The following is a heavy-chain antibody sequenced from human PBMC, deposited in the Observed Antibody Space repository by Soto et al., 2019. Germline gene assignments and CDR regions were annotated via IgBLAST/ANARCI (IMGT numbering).Heavy chain of an antibody. V-gene: IGHV1-69*13. Sequence: SVKVSCKASGGTFSSYAISWVRQAPGQGLEWMGGIIPIFGTANYAQKFQGRVTITADESTSTAYMELSSLRSEDTAVYYCARVVNYDFWSGYYYYYGMDVWGQGTTVTVSS. CDR3: ARVVNYDFWSGYYYYYGMDV. CDR1: GGTFSSYA. J-gene: IGHJ6*02. D-gene: IGHD3-3*01. CDR2: IIPIFGTA.